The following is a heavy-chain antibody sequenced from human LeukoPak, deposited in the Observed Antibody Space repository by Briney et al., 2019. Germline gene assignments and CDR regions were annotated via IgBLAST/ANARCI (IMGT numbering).Heavy chain of an antibody. J-gene: IGHJ5*02. Sequence: TLSLTCTVSGGSISSGGYYWSWIRQHPGKGLERIGYIYYSGSTYYNPSLKSRVTISVDTSKNQFSLKLSSVTAADTAVYYCARANYRGWFDPWGQGTLVTVSS. CDR2: IYYSGST. CDR3: ARANYRGWFDP. D-gene: IGHD1-7*01. V-gene: IGHV4-31*03. CDR1: GGSISSGGYY.